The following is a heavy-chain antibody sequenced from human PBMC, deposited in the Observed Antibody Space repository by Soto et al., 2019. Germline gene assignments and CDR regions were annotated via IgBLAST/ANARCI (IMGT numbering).Heavy chain of an antibody. D-gene: IGHD2-2*01. CDR2: IWYDGSNK. Sequence: GGSLRLSCAASGFTFSSYGMHWVRQAPGKGLEWVAVIWYDGSNKYYPDSVKGRFTISRDNSKNTLYLQMNSLRAEDTAVYYCARGASMLLHHYYYGMDVWGQGTTVTVSS. CDR3: ARGASMLLHHYYYGMDV. V-gene: IGHV3-33*01. CDR1: GFTFSSYG. J-gene: IGHJ6*02.